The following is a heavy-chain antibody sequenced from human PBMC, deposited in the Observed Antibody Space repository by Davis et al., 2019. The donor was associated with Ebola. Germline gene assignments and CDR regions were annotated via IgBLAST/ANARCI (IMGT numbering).Heavy chain of an antibody. CDR3: AVEARQWLADWYFDL. CDR2: INGDGSRT. V-gene: IGHV3-74*01. D-gene: IGHD6-19*01. Sequence: GESLKISCAASGFTFSRHWMHWVRQVPGKGLVWVSRINGDGSRTTYADSVKGRFTISRDNSKNTLDLQMNSLRPEDTAVYYCAVEARQWLADWYFDLWGRGTLVTVSS. CDR1: GFTFSRHW. J-gene: IGHJ2*01.